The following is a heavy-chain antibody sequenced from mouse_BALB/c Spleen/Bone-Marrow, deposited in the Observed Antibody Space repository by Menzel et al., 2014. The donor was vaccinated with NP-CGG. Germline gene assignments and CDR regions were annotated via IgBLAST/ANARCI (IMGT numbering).Heavy chain of an antibody. D-gene: IGHD2-10*01. CDR2: ISSGGSYT. CDR1: GFTFSSYG. CDR3: ARGGGAYYGNYWFAY. Sequence: EVQRVESGGDLVKPGGSLKLSCGASGFTFSSYGMSWVRQTPDKRLEWVATISSGGSYTYYPDSVKGRFTISRDNAKNTLYLQMSSLKSEDTAMYYCARGGGAYYGNYWFAYWGQGTLVTVSA. J-gene: IGHJ3*01. V-gene: IGHV5-6*01.